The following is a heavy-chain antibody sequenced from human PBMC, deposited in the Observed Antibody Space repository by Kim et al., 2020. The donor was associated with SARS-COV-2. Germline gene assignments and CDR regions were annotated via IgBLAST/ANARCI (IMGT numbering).Heavy chain of an antibody. CDR1: GFTFDDYA. V-gene: IGHV3-9*01. Sequence: GGSLRLSCAASGFTFDDYAMHWVRQAPGKGLEWVSGISWNSGSIGYADSVKGRFTISRDNAKNSLYLQMNSLRAEDTALYYCAKDLSIAARPGYYYYGMDVCGQGTTVTVSS. CDR3: AKDLSIAARPGYYYYGMDV. J-gene: IGHJ6*02. D-gene: IGHD6-6*01. CDR2: ISWNSGSI.